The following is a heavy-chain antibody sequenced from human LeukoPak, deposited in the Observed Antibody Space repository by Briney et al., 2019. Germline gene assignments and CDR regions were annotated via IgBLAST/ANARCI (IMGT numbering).Heavy chain of an antibody. Sequence: SETLSLTCTVSGGSISSGDYDWSWIRQPPGKGLEWIGYIYYSGSTYYNPSLKSRVTISVDTSKNQFSLKLSSVTAADTAVYYCARARPTTWFDDWGQGILVTVSS. V-gene: IGHV4-30-4*01. D-gene: IGHD4-11*01. CDR1: GGSISSGDYD. J-gene: IGHJ4*02. CDR3: ARARPTTWFDD. CDR2: IYYSGST.